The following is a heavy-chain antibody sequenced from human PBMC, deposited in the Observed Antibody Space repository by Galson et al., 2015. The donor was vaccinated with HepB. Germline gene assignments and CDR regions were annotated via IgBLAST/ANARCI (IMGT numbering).Heavy chain of an antibody. CDR2: TFYRSKWYN. D-gene: IGHD3-3*01. V-gene: IGHV6-1*01. CDR3: ARISFSKNDFWSGPFDP. CDR1: GDSVSTNSAG. Sequence: CAISGDSVSTNSAGWNWIRQSPSRGLEWLGRTFYRSKWYNDYEKSLKSRIMINPDTSKNQFSLQLNSVTPDDTAVYYCARISFSKNDFWSGPFDPWGPGTLVTVSS. J-gene: IGHJ5*02.